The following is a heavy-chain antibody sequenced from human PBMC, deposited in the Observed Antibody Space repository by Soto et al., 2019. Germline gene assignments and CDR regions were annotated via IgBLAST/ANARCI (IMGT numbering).Heavy chain of an antibody. J-gene: IGHJ4*02. CDR2: IYYSGST. V-gene: IGHV4-31*03. CDR3: ARIITIFGVVIGYYFDY. Sequence: SETLSLTCTVSGGSISSGGYYWSWIRQHPGKGLEWIGYIYYSGSTYYNPSLKSRVTISVDTSKNQFSLKLSSVTAADTAVYYCARIITIFGVVIGYYFDYWGQGTLVTVSS. D-gene: IGHD3-3*01. CDR1: GGSISSGGYY.